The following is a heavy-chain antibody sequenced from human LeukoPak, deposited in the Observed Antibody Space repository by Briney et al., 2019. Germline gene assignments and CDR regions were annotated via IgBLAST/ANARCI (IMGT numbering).Heavy chain of an antibody. V-gene: IGHV3-30-3*01. CDR3: ARDLWGCSSASCPDY. D-gene: IGHD2-2*01. CDR1: GFTFSSYA. Sequence: GGSLRLSCAASGFTFSSYAMHWVRQAPGKGLEWVAVISYDGSNKYYADSVKGRFTISRDNSKNTLYLQMNSLRAEDTAVYYCARDLWGCSSASCPDYWGQGTLVTVSS. CDR2: ISYDGSNK. J-gene: IGHJ4*02.